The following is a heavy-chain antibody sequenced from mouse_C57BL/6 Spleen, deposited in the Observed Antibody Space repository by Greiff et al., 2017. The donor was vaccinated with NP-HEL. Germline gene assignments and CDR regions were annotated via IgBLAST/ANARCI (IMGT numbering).Heavy chain of an antibody. CDR3: ARNGDVGYFDY. CDR2: IDPSDSYT. D-gene: IGHD2-13*01. J-gene: IGHJ2*01. Sequence: QVQLQQPGAELVMPGASVKLSCKASGYTFTSYWMHWVKQRPGQGLEWIGEIDPSDSYTNYNQKFKGKSTLTVDKSSSTAYMQLSSLTSEDSAVYYCARNGDVGYFDYWGQGTTLTVSS. CDR1: GYTFTSYW. V-gene: IGHV1-69*01.